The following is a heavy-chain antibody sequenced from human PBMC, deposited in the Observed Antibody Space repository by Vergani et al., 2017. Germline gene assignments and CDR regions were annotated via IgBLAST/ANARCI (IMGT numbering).Heavy chain of an antibody. V-gene: IGHV3-30*04. D-gene: IGHD3-3*01. CDR3: ARDRVTIFGVVTSYYFDY. CDR1: GFTFSSYA. Sequence: QVQLVESGGGVVQPGRSLRLSCAASGFTFSSYAMHWVRQAPGKGLEWVAVISYDGSNKYYADSVKGRFTISRDNSKNTLYLQMNSLRAEDTAVYYCARDRVTIFGVVTSYYFDYWGQGTLVTVSS. CDR2: ISYDGSNK. J-gene: IGHJ4*02.